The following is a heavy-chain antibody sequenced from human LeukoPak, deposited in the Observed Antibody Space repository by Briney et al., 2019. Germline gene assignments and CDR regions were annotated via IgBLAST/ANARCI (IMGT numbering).Heavy chain of an antibody. V-gene: IGHV1-2*02. Sequence: ASVKVSCKASGYTFTDYYVHWVRQAPGQGLEWMGWINPNSGATYYAQKFQGGVTMARDTSISTAYMELSRLTSDDTAVYFCARGGLSGSYYDYVHHWGQGTLVTVSS. CDR2: INPNSGAT. D-gene: IGHD1-26*01. CDR3: ARGGLSGSYYDYVHH. CDR1: GYTFTDYY. J-gene: IGHJ1*01.